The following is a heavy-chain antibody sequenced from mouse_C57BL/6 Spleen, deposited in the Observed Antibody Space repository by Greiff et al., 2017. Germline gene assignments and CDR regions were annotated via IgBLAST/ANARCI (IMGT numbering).Heavy chain of an antibody. J-gene: IGHJ3*01. Sequence: EVKLMESGGDLVKPGGSLKLSCAASGFTFSSYGMSWVRQTPDKRLEWVATISSGGSYTYYPDSVKGRFTISRDNAKNTLYLQMSSLKSEDTAMYYCARQDHMVTTGSAYWGQGTLVTVSA. CDR3: ARQDHMVTTGSAY. D-gene: IGHD2-2*01. V-gene: IGHV5-6*01. CDR2: ISSGGSYT. CDR1: GFTFSSYG.